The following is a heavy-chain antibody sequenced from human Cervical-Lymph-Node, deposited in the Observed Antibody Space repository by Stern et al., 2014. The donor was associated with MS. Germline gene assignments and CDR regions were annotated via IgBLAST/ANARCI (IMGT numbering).Heavy chain of an antibody. CDR3: ASGGPNYDSSGYYYFDF. CDR1: GVSISSGGYY. CDR2: IYKSGST. Sequence: VQLVESGPGLVKPSQTLSLTCTVSGVSISSGGYYWSWIRQHPGKGLEWLGYIYKSGSTYYHPSLKSRVTISLDTAKNQFSLKLSSVTAADTAVYHCASGGPNYDSSGYYYFDFWGQGALVTVSS. D-gene: IGHD3-22*01. J-gene: IGHJ4*02. V-gene: IGHV4-31*03.